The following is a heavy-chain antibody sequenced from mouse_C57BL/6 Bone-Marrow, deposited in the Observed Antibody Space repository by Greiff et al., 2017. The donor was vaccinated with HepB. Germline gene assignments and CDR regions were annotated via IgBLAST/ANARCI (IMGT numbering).Heavy chain of an antibody. CDR1: GYTFTSYW. CDR2: IHPNSGSI. CDR3: ARVAYYYGSIPFAY. D-gene: IGHD1-1*01. J-gene: IGHJ3*01. V-gene: IGHV1-64*01. Sequence: QVQLQQPGAELVKPGASVKLSCKASGYTFTSYWMHWVKQRPGQGLEWIGMIHPNSGSINYNEKFKSKATLTVDKSSSTAYMQLSSLTSEDSAVYYCARVAYYYGSIPFAYWGQGTLVTVSA.